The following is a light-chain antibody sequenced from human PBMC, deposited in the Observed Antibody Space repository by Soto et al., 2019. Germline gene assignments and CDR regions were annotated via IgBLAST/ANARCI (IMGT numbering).Light chain of an antibody. CDR2: KVS. CDR3: TQGTHWPPAYT. Sequence: DVVMTQSPLSLPVTLGQPASISCRSSQSLVYSDGNTYLNWVQQRPGQSPSRLIYKVSNLDFGVAARVSGSGSGTDFPLKISRVESEDVGVYYCTQGTHWPPAYTFGQGTKLEIK. J-gene: IGKJ2*01. CDR1: QSLVYSDGNTY. V-gene: IGKV2-30*01.